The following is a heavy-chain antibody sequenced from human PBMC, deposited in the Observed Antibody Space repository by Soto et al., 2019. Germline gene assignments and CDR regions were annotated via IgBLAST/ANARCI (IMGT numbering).Heavy chain of an antibody. D-gene: IGHD2-15*01. CDR1: GYTFTSYG. CDR3: AREEWSGGSCCPGWFDP. Sequence: QVQLVQSGAEVKKPGASVKVSCKASGYTFTSYGISWVRQAPGQGLEWMGWISAYNGNTNYAQKLQGRVTMTTDTVTSTAYMERRSLRSDDTAVYYCAREEWSGGSCCPGWFDPWGQGTLVTVSS. V-gene: IGHV1-18*01. J-gene: IGHJ5*02. CDR2: ISAYNGNT.